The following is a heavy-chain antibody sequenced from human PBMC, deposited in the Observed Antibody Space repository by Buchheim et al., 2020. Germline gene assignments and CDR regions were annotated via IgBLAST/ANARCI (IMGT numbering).Heavy chain of an antibody. D-gene: IGHD3-10*01. V-gene: IGHV3-30*04. J-gene: IGHJ4*02. CDR2: ISYDGSNK. CDR3: ARSYYYGSGSYPDY. CDR1: GFTFSSYA. Sequence: QVQLVESGGGVVQPGRSLRLSCAASGFTFSSYAMHWVHQAPGKGLEWVAVISYDGSNKYYADSVKGRFTISRDNSKNTLYLQMNSLRAEDTAVYYCARSYYYGSGSYPDYWGQGTL.